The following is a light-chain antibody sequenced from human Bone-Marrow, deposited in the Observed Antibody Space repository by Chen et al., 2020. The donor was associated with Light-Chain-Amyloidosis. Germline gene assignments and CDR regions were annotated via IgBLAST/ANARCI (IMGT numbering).Light chain of an antibody. CDR1: SGSLASNY. Sequence: NVILTQPHSVSESPGKTVTISCTGSSGSLASNYVQWYQQRPGSAPTIVIYEDNQRPSGVPDRFSGSVDSSSNSASLTISGLKTEDEADYCCQSYDSGIDSVIFGGGTKLTVL. V-gene: IGLV6-57*02. CDR2: EDN. CDR3: QSYDSGIDSVI. J-gene: IGLJ2*01.